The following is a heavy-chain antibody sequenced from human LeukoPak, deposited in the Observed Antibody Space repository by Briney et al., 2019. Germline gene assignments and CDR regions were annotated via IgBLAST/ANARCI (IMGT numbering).Heavy chain of an antibody. CDR3: ARYGFSSVWQGGWHAFDI. CDR1: GYTFTSYY. V-gene: IGHV1-46*01. Sequence: ASVKVSCKASGYTFTSYYLHWVRQAPGQGLEWMGIIHPTVGDTTYAQKFQGRVTMTRDMSTGTVYMDLSSLRSEDTAVYYCARYGFSSVWQGGWHAFDIWGQGTAVTVSS. J-gene: IGHJ3*02. CDR2: IHPTVGDT. D-gene: IGHD6-25*01.